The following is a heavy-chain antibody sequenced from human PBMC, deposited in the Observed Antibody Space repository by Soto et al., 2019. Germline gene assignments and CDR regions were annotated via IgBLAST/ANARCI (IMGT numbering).Heavy chain of an antibody. Sequence: GGSLRLSCSASGFTFSSYAMHWVRQAPGKGLEYVSVISSNGGSTYYADSVKGRFTISRDNSKNTLYIQMSSLRDEDTAVYYCVKDEGTHPVTTFNYWGQGTLVTVSS. CDR1: GFTFSSYA. V-gene: IGHV3-64D*06. CDR3: VKDEGTHPVTTFNY. D-gene: IGHD4-17*01. CDR2: ISSNGGST. J-gene: IGHJ4*02.